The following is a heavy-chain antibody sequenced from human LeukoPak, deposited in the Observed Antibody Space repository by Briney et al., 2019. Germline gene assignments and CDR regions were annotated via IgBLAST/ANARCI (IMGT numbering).Heavy chain of an antibody. CDR1: GFTFSRYW. CDR2: IRQDGSEK. CDR3: ARWGSELPDDAFDI. V-gene: IGHV3-7*01. D-gene: IGHD6-25*01. Sequence: PGGSLRLSCAASGFTFSRYWMSWVRRAPGKGLEWVANIRQDGSEKHYLDSVKGRITISRDNAKNSIYLQMNSLRVEDTAVYFCARWGSELPDDAFDIWGQGTMVTVSS. J-gene: IGHJ3*02.